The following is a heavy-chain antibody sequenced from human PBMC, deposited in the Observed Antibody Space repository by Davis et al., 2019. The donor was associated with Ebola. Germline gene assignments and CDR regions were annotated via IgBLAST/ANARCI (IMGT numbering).Heavy chain of an antibody. CDR2: RSQSGSI. Sequence: PSETLSLTCTVSGGSITSGNYYWGWNRQPPGKGLEWIASRSQSGSIYYHQSLKSRVSMSLCKSGNQFSLTLDSVTAADTAVYYCARNKSSVPPSGFFDLWGRGALVTVSS. J-gene: IGHJ2*01. CDR3: ARNKSSVPPSGFFDL. D-gene: IGHD1/OR15-1a*01. V-gene: IGHV4-39*07. CDR1: GGSITSGNYY.